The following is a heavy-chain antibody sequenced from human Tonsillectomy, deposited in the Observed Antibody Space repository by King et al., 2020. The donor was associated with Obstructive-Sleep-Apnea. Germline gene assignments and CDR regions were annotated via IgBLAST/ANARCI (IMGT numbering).Heavy chain of an antibody. CDR3: ARITGDRSGHFFYNGLDV. CDR2: IFLSGGT. CDR1: GDSINKYY. V-gene: IGHV4-4*09. Sequence: VQLQESGPRVVKPSETLSLMCNVSGDSINKYYWSWFRQPPGKGLEWLGDIFLSGGTKYNPSLQSRVTISVERFRNQFSPKLSPVTAADTAVYFCARITGDRSGHFFYNGLDVWGHGTTVTVSS. D-gene: IGHD1-20*01. J-gene: IGHJ6*02.